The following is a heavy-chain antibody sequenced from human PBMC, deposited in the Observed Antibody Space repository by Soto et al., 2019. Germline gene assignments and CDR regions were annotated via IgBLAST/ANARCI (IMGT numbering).Heavy chain of an antibody. Sequence: EVLLLESGGGLVQPGGSLRLSCSAAGFTFSSYAMNWVRQFPGKGLEWVSAINGSGRSTYYADSVKGRFSIARDKSRKTLYLQMNSLRAENTAIYFCSKDPQKGGNYKSLSFDFWGQGTLVTVS. CDR3: SKDPQKGGNYKSLSFDF. V-gene: IGHV3-23*01. CDR1: GFTFSSYA. D-gene: IGHD1-26*01. CDR2: INGSGRST. J-gene: IGHJ4*02.